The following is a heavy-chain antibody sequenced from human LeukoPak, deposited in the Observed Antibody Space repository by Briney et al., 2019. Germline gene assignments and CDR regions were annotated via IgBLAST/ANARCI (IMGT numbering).Heavy chain of an antibody. CDR1: GYSFASQW. CDR3: ARSGVPGAMTWFDP. J-gene: IGHJ5*02. V-gene: IGHV5-51*01. D-gene: IGHD2-2*01. CDR2: IYPDDSDT. Sequence: GESLKISCKGSGYSFASQWIGWVRQMPGKGLEWMGIIYPDDSDTRYSPSFQGQVTISADKSINTAYLQWRSLKASDTAMYYCARSGVPGAMTWFDPWGQGTLVTVSS.